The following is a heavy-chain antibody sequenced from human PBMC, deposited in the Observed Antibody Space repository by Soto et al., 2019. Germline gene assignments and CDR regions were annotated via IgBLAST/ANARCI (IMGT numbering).Heavy chain of an antibody. Sequence: GASVKVSCKASGYTFTINDIDWVRQASGQGLEWMGWMKPSTGDSGSAQDFQGRITMIRDTATSTAYMELSSLRSEDTAIYYCARGGPAAGFDLWGQGTLVTAPQ. V-gene: IGHV1-8*01. J-gene: IGHJ4*02. CDR2: MKPSTGDS. CDR3: ARGGPAAGFDL. D-gene: IGHD6-13*01. CDR1: GYTFTIND.